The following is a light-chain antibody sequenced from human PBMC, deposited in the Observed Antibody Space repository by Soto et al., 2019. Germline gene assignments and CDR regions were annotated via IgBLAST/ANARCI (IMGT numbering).Light chain of an antibody. CDR2: AAS. J-gene: IGKJ2*01. V-gene: IGKV1-39*01. Sequence: DIQMTQSPSSLSASVGDRVTITCRASQSIAYYVNWFQQKPGKAPKLLIYAASSLQSGVPSRFSGSGSGTDFPLTISSLRPEDFATYFCQQSSNSPMYTFGQGTKLYI. CDR1: QSIAYY. CDR3: QQSSNSPMYT.